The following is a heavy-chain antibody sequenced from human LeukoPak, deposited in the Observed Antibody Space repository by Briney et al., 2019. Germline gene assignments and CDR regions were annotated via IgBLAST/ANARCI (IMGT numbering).Heavy chain of an antibody. CDR3: ARRRGITMVRGTSWFDP. Sequence: SETLSLTCAVYGGSFSGYYWSWIRQPPGRGLEWIGESNHSGSTNYNPSLKSRVTISVDTSKNQFSLKLSSVTAADTAVYYCARRRGITMVRGTSWFDPWGQGTLVTVSS. D-gene: IGHD3-10*01. J-gene: IGHJ5*02. CDR1: GGSFSGYY. V-gene: IGHV4-34*01. CDR2: SNHSGST.